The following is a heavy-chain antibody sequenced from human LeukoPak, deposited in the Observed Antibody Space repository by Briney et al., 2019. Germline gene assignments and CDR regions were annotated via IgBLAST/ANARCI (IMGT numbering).Heavy chain of an antibody. CDR3: ARGREPNYVSQGGDGMDV. V-gene: IGHV1-69*05. D-gene: IGHD4/OR15-4a*01. CDR2: IIPIFGTA. J-gene: IGHJ6*02. CDR1: GGTFSSYA. Sequence: SVKVSCKASGGTFSSYAISWVRQAPGQGLEWMGGIIPIFGTANYAQKFQGRVTMTRNTSISTAYMELSSLRSEDTAVYYCARGREPNYVSQGGDGMDVRGQGTTVTVSS.